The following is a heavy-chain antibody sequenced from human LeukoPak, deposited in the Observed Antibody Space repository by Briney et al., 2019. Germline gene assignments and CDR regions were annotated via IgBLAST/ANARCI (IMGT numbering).Heavy chain of an antibody. J-gene: IGHJ6*03. V-gene: IGHV4-61*02. CDR2: IYTSGST. CDR1: GGSISSGGYY. D-gene: IGHD2-15*01. CDR3: ARTATIHYYMDV. Sequence: SETLSLTCTVSGGSISSGGYYWSWIRQPAGKGLEWIGRIYTSGSTNYNPSLKSRVTMSVDTSKNQFSLKLSSVTAADTAVYYCARTATIHYYMDVWGKGTTVTVSS.